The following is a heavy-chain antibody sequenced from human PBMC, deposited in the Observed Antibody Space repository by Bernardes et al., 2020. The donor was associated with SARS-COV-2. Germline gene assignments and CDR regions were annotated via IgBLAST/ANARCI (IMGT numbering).Heavy chain of an antibody. CDR2: ISGSGGST. V-gene: IGHV3-23*01. D-gene: IGHD3-3*01. CDR3: AKGGPAGTIFGVVIIEDAFEI. Sequence: GGSLRLSRAASGFTFSSYAMSWVRQAPGKGLEWVSAISGSGGSTYYADSVKGRFTISRDNSKNTLYLQMNGLRAEDTAVYYCAKGGPAGTIFGVVIIEDAFEIWGQGTMVTVSS. J-gene: IGHJ3*02. CDR1: GFTFSSYA.